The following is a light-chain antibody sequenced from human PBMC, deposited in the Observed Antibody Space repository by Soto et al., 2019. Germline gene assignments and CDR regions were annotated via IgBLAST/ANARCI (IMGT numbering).Light chain of an antibody. CDR2: LNSDGSH. Sequence: QAVVTQSPSASASLGASVKLTCTLSSGRSSSAIAWHQQRPEKGPRFLMRLNSDGSHSKGDGIPDRFSGSSSGAERYLTISSLQSEDEADYYCQTWGAGIRVFGGGTKVTVL. CDR3: QTWGAGIRV. CDR1: SGRSSSA. J-gene: IGLJ3*02. V-gene: IGLV4-69*01.